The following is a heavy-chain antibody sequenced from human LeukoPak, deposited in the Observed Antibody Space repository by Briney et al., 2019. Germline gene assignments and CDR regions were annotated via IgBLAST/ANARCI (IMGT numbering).Heavy chain of an antibody. CDR1: GGTFSNYA. J-gene: IGHJ4*02. Sequence: ASVKVSCKASGGTFSNYAISWVRQAPGQGLEWMGIINPSGGSTSYAQKFQGRVTMTRDTSTSTVYMELSSLRSEDTAVYYCARFIAAAGLGTYYFDYWGQGTLVTVSS. CDR3: ARFIAAAGLGTYYFDY. V-gene: IGHV1-46*01. CDR2: INPSGGST. D-gene: IGHD6-13*01.